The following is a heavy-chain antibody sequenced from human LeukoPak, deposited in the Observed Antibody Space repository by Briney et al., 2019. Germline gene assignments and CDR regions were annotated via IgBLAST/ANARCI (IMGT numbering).Heavy chain of an antibody. J-gene: IGHJ4*02. CDR1: GFTFSSYG. CDR3: AKDIPNLWFGELSSSFDY. V-gene: IGHV3-30*02. D-gene: IGHD3-10*01. Sequence: GGSLRLSCAASGFTFSSYGMHWVRQAPGKGLEWVAFIRYDGSNKYYADSVKGRFTTSRDNSKNTLYLQMNSLRAEDTAVYYCAKDIPNLWFGELSSSFDYWGQGTLVTVSS. CDR2: IRYDGSNK.